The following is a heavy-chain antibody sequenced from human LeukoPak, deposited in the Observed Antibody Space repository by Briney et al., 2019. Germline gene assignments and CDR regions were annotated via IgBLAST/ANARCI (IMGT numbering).Heavy chain of an antibody. CDR1: GGSFSGNY. CDR2: INHSGST. D-gene: IGHD1/OR15-1a*01. J-gene: IGHJ4*02. Sequence: PSETLSLTCAVYGGSFSGNYWSWIRQPPGKGLEWIGEINHSGSTNYNPSLKSRVTTSVDTSKNQFSLKLNSVTAADTAVYCCARTNSVFYYFDYWGQGTLVTVSS. V-gene: IGHV4-34*01. CDR3: ARTNSVFYYFDY.